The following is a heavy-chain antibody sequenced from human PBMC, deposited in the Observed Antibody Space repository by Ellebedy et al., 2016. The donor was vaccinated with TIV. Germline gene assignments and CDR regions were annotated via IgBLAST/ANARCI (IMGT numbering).Heavy chain of an antibody. CDR2: LSGSGGST. CDR3: AKVLRGRLDY. D-gene: IGHD3-16*01. CDR1: GFTFSSYA. V-gene: IGHV3-23*01. J-gene: IGHJ4*02. Sequence: GESLKISCAASGFTFSSYAMSWVRQAPGKGLEWVSALSGSGGSTYYADSVKGRFTISRDNSKNALYLQMNSRRAEDTAVYYCAKVLRGRLDYWGQGTLVTVSS.